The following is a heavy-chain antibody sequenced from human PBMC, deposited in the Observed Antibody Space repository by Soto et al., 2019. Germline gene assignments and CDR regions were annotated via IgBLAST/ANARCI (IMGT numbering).Heavy chain of an antibody. CDR2: INPKSGDT. Sequence: ASVKVSCKASGDAFTGYYIHWVRQAPGQGLEWMGWINPKSGDTNYAQKFQGRVTMTRDTSFSTAYMELSSLRSDDTAVYYCATRDSYFHFWGQGILVTVSS. V-gene: IGHV1-2*02. J-gene: IGHJ4*02. CDR1: GDAFTGYY. CDR3: ATRDSYFHF.